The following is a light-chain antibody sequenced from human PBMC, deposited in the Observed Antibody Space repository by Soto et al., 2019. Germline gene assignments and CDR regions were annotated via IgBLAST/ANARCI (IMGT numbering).Light chain of an antibody. V-gene: IGKV3-20*01. Sequence: GERATRSCRASQSVPGNYLAWLQHRPGQAPRLLIHGASSRASGIPDRFSGRGSGTDFTLTISRLVPEDFATYYCQPVTAPPWTLGHGIKVDIK. CDR2: GAS. CDR1: QSVPGNY. CDR3: QPVTAPPWT. J-gene: IGKJ1*01.